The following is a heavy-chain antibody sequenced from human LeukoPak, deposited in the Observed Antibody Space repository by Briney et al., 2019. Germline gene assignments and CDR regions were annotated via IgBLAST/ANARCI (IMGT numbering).Heavy chain of an antibody. CDR2: INHSGST. CDR1: GGSISGYY. J-gene: IGHJ4*02. CDR3: ARSITMVRGVIPQHFDY. V-gene: IGHV4-34*01. D-gene: IGHD3-10*01. Sequence: SETLSLTCTVSGGSISGYYWSWIRQPPGKGLEWIGEINHSGSTNYNPSLKSRVTISVDTSKNQFSLKLSSVTAADTAVYYCARSITMVRGVIPQHFDYWGQGTLVTVSS.